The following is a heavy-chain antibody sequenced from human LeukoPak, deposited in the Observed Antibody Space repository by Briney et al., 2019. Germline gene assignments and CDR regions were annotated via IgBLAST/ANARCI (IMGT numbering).Heavy chain of an antibody. Sequence: GGSLRLSCAASGFTFSSYAMSWVRQAPGKGLEWVSAISGSGGSTYYADSVKGRFTISRDNSKNTLYLQMNSLRAEDTAVYYCAKDVGYCSSTSCYGYFDYWGQGTLVTVSS. D-gene: IGHD2-2*01. J-gene: IGHJ4*02. CDR3: AKDVGYCSSTSCYGYFDY. V-gene: IGHV3-23*01. CDR1: GFTFSSYA. CDR2: ISGSGGST.